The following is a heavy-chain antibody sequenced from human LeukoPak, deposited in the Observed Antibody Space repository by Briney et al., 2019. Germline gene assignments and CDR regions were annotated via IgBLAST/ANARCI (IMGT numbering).Heavy chain of an antibody. V-gene: IGHV3-23*01. CDR2: INRGGVNT. D-gene: IGHD3-10*01. CDR3: ARGIDGALDY. Sequence: TGGSLRLSCAVSGFTFSGYSMIWVRQAPGKGLEWVSEINRGGVNTYYPDSVRGRFTVSRDNSKNTLFLQMTSLRAEDTAIYYCARGIDGALDYWGQGTLVTVSS. J-gene: IGHJ4*02. CDR1: GFTFSGYS.